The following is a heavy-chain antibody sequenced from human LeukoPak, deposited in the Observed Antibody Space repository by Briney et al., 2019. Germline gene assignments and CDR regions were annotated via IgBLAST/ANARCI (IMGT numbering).Heavy chain of an antibody. Sequence: PSETLSDTCAVYGGSFSDYYWNWIRQSPGKGLEWIGEINHSGTTNYNPSLKSRVTISVDTSKNQFSLRLSSVTAADTAIYHCARGLRLPSRSTPGVPHAWSKGSTVVVSA. CDR1: GGSFSDYY. V-gene: IGHV4-34*01. CDR3: ARGLRLPSRSTPGVPHA. D-gene: IGHD2/OR15-2a*01. J-gene: IGHJ6*04. CDR2: INHSGTT.